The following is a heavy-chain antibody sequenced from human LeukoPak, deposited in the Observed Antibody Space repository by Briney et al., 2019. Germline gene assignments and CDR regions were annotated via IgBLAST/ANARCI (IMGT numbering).Heavy chain of an antibody. CDR2: IYYSGST. V-gene: IGHV4-59*01. D-gene: IGHD3-9*01. CDR1: GGSISSYY. J-gene: IGHJ3*02. Sequence: SETLSLTCTVSGGSISSYYWSWIRQPPGMGLEWIGYIYYSGSTNYNPSLKSRVTISVDTSKNQFSLKLSSVTAADTAVYYCARDLLYYDILTGLVVGPSTFDIWGQGTMVTVSS. CDR3: ARDLLYYDILTGLVVGPSTFDI.